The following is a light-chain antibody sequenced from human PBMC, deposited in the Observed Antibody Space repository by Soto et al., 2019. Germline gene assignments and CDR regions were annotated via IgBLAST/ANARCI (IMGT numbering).Light chain of an antibody. J-gene: IGKJ4*01. CDR3: QQYGSSLGVT. CDR1: QSFSSSY. V-gene: IGKV3-20*01. CDR2: GAS. Sequence: EVVLTLSPGTLSLSPGERATLSCRASQSFSSSYLAWYQQKPGQAPRLLIYGASSRATGIPDRFSGSGSGTDFTLTISRLQPEDFAVYYCQQYGSSLGVTFGGGTKVDIK.